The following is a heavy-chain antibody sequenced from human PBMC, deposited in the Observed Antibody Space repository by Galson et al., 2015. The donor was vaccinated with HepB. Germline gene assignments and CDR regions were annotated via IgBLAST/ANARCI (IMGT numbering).Heavy chain of an antibody. J-gene: IGHJ4*02. D-gene: IGHD4-23*01. CDR3: VRQGDGWWLTPDY. V-gene: IGHV5-51*01. CDR2: FYSGESDS. Sequence: QSGAEVKKPGESLKISCKGSGYIFSSYWIGWVRQMPGKGLEWMGLFYSGESDSHYSPSFQGQVTFSADKSISTAYLHWSSLKASDTGIYYCVRQGDGWWLTPDYWGQGSLVIVSS. CDR1: GYIFSSYW.